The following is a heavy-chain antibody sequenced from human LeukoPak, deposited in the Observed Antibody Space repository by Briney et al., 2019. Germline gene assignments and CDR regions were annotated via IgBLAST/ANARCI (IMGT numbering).Heavy chain of an antibody. Sequence: GGSLSLXCAASGFTFSSYGMLWGRQSPGKGLEWVAFIRNGGSNKYYADSVRGRFTISRDNSKYTVYLQMNSLRAEDTAVYYCAKDGSEVGYDLGYFDYWGQGTLVTVSS. V-gene: IGHV3-30*02. D-gene: IGHD5-12*01. CDR1: GFTFSSYG. CDR3: AKDGSEVGYDLGYFDY. J-gene: IGHJ4*02. CDR2: IRNGGSNK.